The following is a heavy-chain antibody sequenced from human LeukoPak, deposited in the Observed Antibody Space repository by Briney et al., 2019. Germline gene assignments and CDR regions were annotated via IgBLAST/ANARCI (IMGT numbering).Heavy chain of an antibody. V-gene: IGHV3-21*04. CDR3: ARAILWFGEFDY. D-gene: IGHD3-10*01. CDR1: GFTFDDYA. Sequence: PGGSLRLSCAASGFTFDDYAMHWVRQAPGKGLEWVSGISSTSTYIYYADSLRGRFTISRDNAENSLYLQMNSLRAEDTAVYYCARAILWFGEFDYWGQGTLVTVSS. J-gene: IGHJ4*02. CDR2: ISSTSTYI.